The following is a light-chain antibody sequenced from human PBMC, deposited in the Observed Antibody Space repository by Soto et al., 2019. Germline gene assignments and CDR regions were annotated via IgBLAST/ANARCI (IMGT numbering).Light chain of an antibody. CDR2: AAS. CDR1: QSISIY. J-gene: IGKJ2*01. V-gene: IGKV1-39*01. Sequence: DIQMTQSPSSLSASVGDRVSITCRASQSISIYLNWYQQKPGRAPKVLIYAASSLQSGVPSRFSGSGSGTDFTLTISSLQPEEFATYYCQQCYSTPRAFGQGTKLEIK. CDR3: QQCYSTPRA.